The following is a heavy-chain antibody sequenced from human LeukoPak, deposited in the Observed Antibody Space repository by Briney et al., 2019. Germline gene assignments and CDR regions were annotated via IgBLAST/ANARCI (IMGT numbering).Heavy chain of an antibody. CDR3: ARGVWLYDPPLNWFDP. CDR1: GYTFTSYA. D-gene: IGHD3-16*01. V-gene: IGHV7-4-1*02. J-gene: IGHJ5*02. CDR2: INTNTGNP. Sequence: ASVKVSCKASGYTFTSYAMNWVRQAPGQGLEWMGWINTNTGNPTYAQGFTGRFVFSLDTSVSTAYLQISSLKAEDTAVYYCARGVWLYDPPLNWFDPWGREPWSPSPQ.